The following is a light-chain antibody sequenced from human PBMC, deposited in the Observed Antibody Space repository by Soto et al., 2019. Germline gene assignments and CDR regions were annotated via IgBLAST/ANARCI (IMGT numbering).Light chain of an antibody. Sequence: QSVLTQPPSASGTPGQRVTISCSGSSSTIGINYVSWYQQLPGTTPKLLIYNNNHRPSGVPDRFSGSKSGTSASLAISGLRSEDEGDYYCAAWDDSLVFLVFGGGTKLTVL. J-gene: IGLJ2*01. CDR3: AAWDDSLVFLV. CDR2: NNN. V-gene: IGLV1-47*01. CDR1: SSTIGINY.